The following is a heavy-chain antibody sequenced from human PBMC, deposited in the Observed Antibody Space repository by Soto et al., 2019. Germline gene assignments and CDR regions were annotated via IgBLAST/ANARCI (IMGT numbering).Heavy chain of an antibody. D-gene: IGHD2-15*01. J-gene: IGHJ6*03. V-gene: IGHV1-8*01. CDR3: ARGSRGYCSGGSCLSYYMDV. CDR1: GYTFTSYD. CDR2: MNPNSGNT. Sequence: ASVKVSCKASGYTFTSYDINWVRQATGQGLEWMGWMNPNSGNTGYAQKFQGRVTMTRNTSISTAYMEMSSLRSEDTAVYYCARGSRGYCSGGSCLSYYMDVWGKGTTVTVSS.